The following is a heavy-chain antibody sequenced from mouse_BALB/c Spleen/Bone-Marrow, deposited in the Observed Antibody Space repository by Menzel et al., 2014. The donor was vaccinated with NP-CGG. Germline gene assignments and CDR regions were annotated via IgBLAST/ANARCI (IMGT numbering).Heavy chain of an antibody. Sequence: VQLVESGPELVKPGASVKISCKASGYAFSSSWMNWVKQRPGQGLEWIGRIYPGDGDTKYNGKFKGKATLTADKSSSTAYMQLSSLTSVDSAVYFCARSDGYRDMDYWGQRTSVTVSS. D-gene: IGHD2-3*01. CDR3: ARSDGYRDMDY. V-gene: IGHV1-82*01. CDR1: GYAFSSSW. J-gene: IGHJ4*01. CDR2: IYPGDGDT.